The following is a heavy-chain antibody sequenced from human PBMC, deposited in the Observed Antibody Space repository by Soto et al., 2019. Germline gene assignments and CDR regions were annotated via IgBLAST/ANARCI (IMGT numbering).Heavy chain of an antibody. CDR1: GFTFSSYA. J-gene: IGHJ4*02. Sequence: QVQLVESGGGVVQPGRSLRLSCAASGFTFSSYAMHWVRQAPGKGLEWVAVISYDGSNKYYADSVKGRFTISRDISKXXXXXXXXXXXXXXXXXXXXXXXXGLLLDYWGQGTLVTV. V-gene: IGHV3-30-3*01. CDR2: ISYDGSNK. CDR3: XXXXGLLLDY.